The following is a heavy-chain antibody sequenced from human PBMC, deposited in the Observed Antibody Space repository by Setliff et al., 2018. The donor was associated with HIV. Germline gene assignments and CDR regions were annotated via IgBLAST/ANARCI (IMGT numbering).Heavy chain of an antibody. V-gene: IGHV4-61*09. CDR1: GDSITSGSYY. Sequence: KTSETLSLTCTVSGDSITSGSYYWTWIRQPAGKGLEWIGHIYTSGTTRYNASLQSRVAISLDTAKNQFSLTLSSVTAADTAVYYCARDEAAYYYGSSGRQQEHTSFAFDYWGQGTLVTVSS. CDR3: ARDEAAYYYGSSGRQQEHTSFAFDY. D-gene: IGHD3-22*01. CDR2: IYTSGTT. J-gene: IGHJ4*02.